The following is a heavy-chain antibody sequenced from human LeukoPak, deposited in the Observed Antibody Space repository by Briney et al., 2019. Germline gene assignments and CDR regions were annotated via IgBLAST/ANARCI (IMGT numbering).Heavy chain of an antibody. CDR2: ISYDGSNK. CDR3: ARLGDLAAAGTWAVFVRAFDI. J-gene: IGHJ3*02. CDR1: GFTFSSYG. D-gene: IGHD6-13*01. V-gene: IGHV3-30*03. Sequence: PGRSLRLSCAASGFTFSSYGMHWVRQAPGKGLEWVAVISYDGSNKYYADSVKGRFTISRDNAKNSLYLQMNSLRAEDTAVYYCARLGDLAAAGTWAVFVRAFDIWGQGTMVTVSS.